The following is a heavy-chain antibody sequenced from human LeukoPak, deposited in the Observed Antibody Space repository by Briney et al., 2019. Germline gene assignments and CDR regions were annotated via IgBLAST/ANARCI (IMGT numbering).Heavy chain of an antibody. CDR3: AREGGASDAFAFDI. V-gene: IGHV3-11*01. CDR1: GFTFSDYY. D-gene: IGHD1-26*01. J-gene: IGHJ3*02. CDR2: ISSSGSTI. Sequence: GGSLRLSCAASGFTFSDYYMSWIRQAPGKGLEWVSYISSSGSTIYYADSVKGRFTISRDNAKISLYLQMNSLRAEDTAVYYCAREGGASDAFAFDIWGQGTMVTVSS.